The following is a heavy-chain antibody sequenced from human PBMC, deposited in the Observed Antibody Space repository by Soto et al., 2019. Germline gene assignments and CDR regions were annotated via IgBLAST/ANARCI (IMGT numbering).Heavy chain of an antibody. CDR2: IYYSGST. CDR3: ARQYSSSRVRSLRESNNWFDP. D-gene: IGHD6-6*01. J-gene: IGHJ5*02. CDR1: GRPHSRSH. Sequence: PSETLSLTCPVSGRPHSRSHETWRRQAPEEGLEGFGYIYYSGSTNYNPSLKSRVTTSVDTSKNQFSLKLSSVTAADTAVYYCARQYSSSRVRSLRESNNWFDPWGQGSLVTVSS. V-gene: IGHV4-59*01.